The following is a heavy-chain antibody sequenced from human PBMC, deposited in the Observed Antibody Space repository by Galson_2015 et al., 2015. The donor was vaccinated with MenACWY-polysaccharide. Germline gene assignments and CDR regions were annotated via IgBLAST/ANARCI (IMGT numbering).Heavy chain of an antibody. CDR1: GFSFRSYG. D-gene: IGHD2-15*01. Sequence: SLRLSCAASGFSFRSYGMHWVRQAPGKGLEWVAVMSYDGSNKYYIDSVKGRLTISKDNSENTLYLQMDSLRIEDTAVYYCAKGAADSDYWGQGTLVTVSS. CDR3: AKGAADSDY. V-gene: IGHV3-30*18. J-gene: IGHJ4*02. CDR2: MSYDGSNK.